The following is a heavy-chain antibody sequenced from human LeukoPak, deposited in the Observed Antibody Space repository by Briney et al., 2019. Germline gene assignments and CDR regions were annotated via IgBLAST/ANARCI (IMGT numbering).Heavy chain of an antibody. V-gene: IGHV1-8*01. D-gene: IGHD3-10*01. CDR3: VRDGEGVAISVNYWFDP. CDR1: GFTFTNYD. CDR2: MNPINGNT. J-gene: IGHJ5*02. Sequence: ASVTVSCKASGFTFTNYDINWVRQATGQGLEWMGWMNPINGNTGYAQKFQGRVTMTRDTSISTAYMELRSLTSEDTAVYYCVRDGEGVAISVNYWFDPWGQGTLVTASS.